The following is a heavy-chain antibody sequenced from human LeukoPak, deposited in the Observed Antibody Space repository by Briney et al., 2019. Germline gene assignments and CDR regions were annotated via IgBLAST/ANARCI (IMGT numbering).Heavy chain of an antibody. CDR3: LRDAQRPRLTPDY. Sequence: ASVKVSCKASGYTFNTYGISWVRQAPGQGLEWMGWISTCNGDINYVQNLQGRVTMTTDTSTSTAYMELMSLRSDDTAVYYCLRDAQRPRLTPDYWGQGTLVTVSS. CDR1: GYTFNTYG. J-gene: IGHJ4*02. CDR2: ISTCNGDI. D-gene: IGHD6-25*01. V-gene: IGHV1-18*01.